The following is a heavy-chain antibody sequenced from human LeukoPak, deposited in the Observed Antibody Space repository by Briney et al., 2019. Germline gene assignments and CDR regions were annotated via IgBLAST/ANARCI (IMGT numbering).Heavy chain of an antibody. J-gene: IGHJ6*02. CDR2: IYYSGST. Sequence: SETLSLTCTVSGGSIRSSSHYWGWIRQPPGKGLEWIGYIYYSGSTNYNPSLKSRVTISVGTSKNQFSLRLSSVTAADTAVYYCARDRSGSYSRYYYYGMDVWGQGTTVTVSS. CDR3: ARDRSGSYSRYYYYGMDV. V-gene: IGHV4-61*01. CDR1: GGSIRSSSHY. D-gene: IGHD1-26*01.